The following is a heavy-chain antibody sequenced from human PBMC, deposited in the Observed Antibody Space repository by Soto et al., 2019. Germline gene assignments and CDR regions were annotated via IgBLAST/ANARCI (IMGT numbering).Heavy chain of an antibody. Sequence: ASVKVSCKAFGYRFTSYGIGWARQAPGQGLEWMGWINAYNGNTNYAQNFQGRVTLTTDTSTSTAYMELRSLRSNDTAVYYCARLGGYCSTTTCYGYYAMDVWGQGTTVTVSS. D-gene: IGHD2-2*01. CDR2: INAYNGNT. CDR1: GYRFTSYG. CDR3: ARLGGYCSTTTCYGYYAMDV. J-gene: IGHJ6*02. V-gene: IGHV1-18*01.